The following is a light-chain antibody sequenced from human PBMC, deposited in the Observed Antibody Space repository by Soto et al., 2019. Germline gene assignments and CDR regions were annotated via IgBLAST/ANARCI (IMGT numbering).Light chain of an antibody. CDR3: QQYNSYSWT. J-gene: IGKJ1*01. CDR2: KAS. Sequence: DIQMTQSPSTLSASVGDRVTITCRASQSISSWLAWYQQKPGKAPKLLIYKASSLESGVPSRFSGIGSGTEFTLTISSLQPDDFATYYCQQYNSYSWTFGQVTKVEIK. CDR1: QSISSW. V-gene: IGKV1-5*03.